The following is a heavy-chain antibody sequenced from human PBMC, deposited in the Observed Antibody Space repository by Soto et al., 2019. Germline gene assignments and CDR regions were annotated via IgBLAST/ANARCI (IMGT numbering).Heavy chain of an antibody. CDR3: AIPYCYSSAPLNCDS. Sequence: SVKVSCKASRGTFSSYPISWVRQAPGQGLEWMGGIIPIFGTANYAQKFQGRVTITADESTSTAYMELSSLRSEDTAVYYCAIPYCYSSAPLNCDSWGQGTLVTVSS. J-gene: IGHJ4*02. D-gene: IGHD6-25*01. V-gene: IGHV1-69*13. CDR2: IIPIFGTA. CDR1: RGTFSSYP.